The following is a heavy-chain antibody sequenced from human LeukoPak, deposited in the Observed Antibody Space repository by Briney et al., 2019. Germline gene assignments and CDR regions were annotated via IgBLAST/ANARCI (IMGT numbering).Heavy chain of an antibody. CDR2: IKSKTGGGTT. J-gene: IGHJ6*02. CDR3: TTGPFDYYGSASYLANGMDV. D-gene: IGHD3-10*01. V-gene: IGHV3-15*01. CDR1: GFTFSNAW. Sequence: GGSLRLSCAGSGFTFSNAWLSWVRQAPGKGLEGVGRIKSKTGGGTTDYTAPVKGRFTISRDDSKNTLYLQMNSLKTEETAVYYCTTGPFDYYGSASYLANGMDVWGQGTPVTISS.